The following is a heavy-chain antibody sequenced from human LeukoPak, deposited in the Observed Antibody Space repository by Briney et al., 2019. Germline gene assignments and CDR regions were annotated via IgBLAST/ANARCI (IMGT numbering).Heavy chain of an antibody. V-gene: IGHV1-69*04. CDR1: GGTFSSYA. CDR2: IIPILGIA. J-gene: IGHJ5*02. D-gene: IGHD2-2*01. CDR3: AREADSRPGYCSSTSCPPSSHWFDP. Sequence: GASVKVSCKASGGTFSSYAISWVRQAPGQGLEWMGRIIPILGIANYAQKFQGRVTITADKSTSTAYMELSSLRSEDTAVYYCAREADSRPGYCSSTSCPPSSHWFDPWGQGTLVTVSS.